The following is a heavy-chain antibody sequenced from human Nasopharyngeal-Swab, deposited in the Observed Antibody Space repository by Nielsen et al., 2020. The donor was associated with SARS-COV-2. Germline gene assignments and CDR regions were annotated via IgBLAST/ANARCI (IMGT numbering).Heavy chain of an antibody. CDR3: ARDPPYGGNNY. D-gene: IGHD4-23*01. V-gene: IGHV3-30*03. Sequence: WIRQPPGKGLEWVAVISYDGSNKYYADSVKGRFTISRDNSKNTLYLQMNSLRAEDTAVYYCARDPPYGGNNYWGQGTLVTVSS. CDR2: ISYDGSNK. J-gene: IGHJ4*02.